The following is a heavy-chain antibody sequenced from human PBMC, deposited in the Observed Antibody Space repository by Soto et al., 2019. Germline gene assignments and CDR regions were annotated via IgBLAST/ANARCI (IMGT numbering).Heavy chain of an antibody. J-gene: IGHJ4*02. V-gene: IGHV4-61*03. CDR2: IYYTGRT. CDR3: ARDSTAFVLDY. D-gene: IGHD3-3*02. CDR1: GDSVKSGSFY. Sequence: QVQLQESGPGRVKPSGTLSLTCTVSGDSVKSGSFYWSWIRQPPGKGLEWIGYIYYTGRTRYNPSLNGRVTISLSLSKNHFSLNLTAVTAADTAVYYFARDSTAFVLDYWCQGALVTVSS.